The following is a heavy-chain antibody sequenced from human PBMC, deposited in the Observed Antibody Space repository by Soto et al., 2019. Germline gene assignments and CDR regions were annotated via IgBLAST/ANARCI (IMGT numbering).Heavy chain of an antibody. J-gene: IGHJ4*02. V-gene: IGHV3-23*01. Sequence: GGSLRLSCAASGFTFSSYAVSWVRQAPGKGLEWVSVISGGGGNTYNADSVKGRFTTSRDNSKNTLYLQMNSLRAEDTAVYYCAKVQNFGYYYDSSGYSFDYWGQGTLVTVSS. CDR2: ISGGGGNT. CDR1: GFTFSSYA. CDR3: AKVQNFGYYYDSSGYSFDY. D-gene: IGHD3-22*01.